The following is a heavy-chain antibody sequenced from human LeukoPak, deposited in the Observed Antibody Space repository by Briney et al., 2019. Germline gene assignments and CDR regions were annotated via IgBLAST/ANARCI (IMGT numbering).Heavy chain of an antibody. CDR1: GYTFTGHY. V-gene: IGHV1-2*02. CDR3: ARDYFRSTPQGWFDP. J-gene: IGHJ5*02. CDR2: INPNSGGT. D-gene: IGHD3-10*02. Sequence: ASVKVSCKASGYTFTGHYMHWVRQAPGQGLEWMGWINPNSGGTNYAQKFQGRVTMTRDTSISTAYMELSRLRSDDTAVYYCARDYFRSTPQGWFDPWGQGTLVTVSS.